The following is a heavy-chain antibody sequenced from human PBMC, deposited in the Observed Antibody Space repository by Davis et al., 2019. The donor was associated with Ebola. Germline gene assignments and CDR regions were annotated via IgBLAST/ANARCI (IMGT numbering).Heavy chain of an antibody. D-gene: IGHD3-10*01. J-gene: IGHJ4*02. Sequence: GGSLRLSCAASGFTFTSYAMDWVRQAPGKGLAWVSYISSRGTNIYYADSVKGRFTISRDIAKNSLYLQMNSLRDEDTAVYYCARGPPYDSGSYPWVYWGQGTLVTVSS. V-gene: IGHV3-48*02. CDR1: GFTFTSYA. CDR2: ISSRGTNI. CDR3: ARGPPYDSGSYPWVY.